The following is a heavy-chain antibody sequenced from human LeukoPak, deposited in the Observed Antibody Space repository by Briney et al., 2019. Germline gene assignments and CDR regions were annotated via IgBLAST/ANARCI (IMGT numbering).Heavy chain of an antibody. J-gene: IGHJ3*02. V-gene: IGHV4-39*01. CDR1: GGSFSGYY. Sequence: PSETLSLTCAVYGGSFSGYYWGWIRQPSGKGLEWIGSIYYSGSTYYNPSLKSRVTISVDTSKNQFSLKLSSVTAADTAVYYCARRNYDSRASDAFDIWGQGTMVTVSS. CDR3: ARRNYDSRASDAFDI. D-gene: IGHD3-22*01. CDR2: IYYSGST.